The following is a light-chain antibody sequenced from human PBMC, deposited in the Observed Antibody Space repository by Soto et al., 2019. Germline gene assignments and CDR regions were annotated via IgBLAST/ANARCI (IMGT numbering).Light chain of an antibody. J-gene: IGLJ2*01. V-gene: IGLV2-14*01. Sequence: QSALTQPASVSGSPGQSITISCTGTSSDIGGYNYVSWYRQYPGKAPKLMVFGVSDRPSGVSNRFSGSKSGTTASLTISGLQAEDEADYYCSSYKTSSTVVVFGGGTQLTVL. CDR2: GVS. CDR1: SSDIGGYNY. CDR3: SSYKTSSTVVV.